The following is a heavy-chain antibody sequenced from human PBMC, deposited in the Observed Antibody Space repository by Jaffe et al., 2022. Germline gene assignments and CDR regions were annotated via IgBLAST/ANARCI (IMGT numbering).Heavy chain of an antibody. CDR3: ARLQVAAIDY. CDR1: GGSFSGYY. Sequence: QVQLQQWGAGLLKPSETLSLTCAVYGGSFSGYYWSWIRQPPGKGLEWIGEINHSGSTNYNPSLKSRVTISVDTSKNQFSLKLSSVTAADTAVYYCARLQVAAIDYWGQGTLVTVSS. V-gene: IGHV4-34*01. CDR2: INHSGST. D-gene: IGHD2-15*01. J-gene: IGHJ4*02.